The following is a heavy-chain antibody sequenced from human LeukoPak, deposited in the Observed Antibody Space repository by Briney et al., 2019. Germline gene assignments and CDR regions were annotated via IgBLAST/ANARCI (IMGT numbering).Heavy chain of an antibody. CDR2: ISSNGGST. CDR3: ARGGSYLSAFDI. CDR1: GFTFSTYG. D-gene: IGHD1-26*01. V-gene: IGHV3-64*01. J-gene: IGHJ3*02. Sequence: GGSLRLSYAASGFTFSTYGMHSVRQAPGKGLEYVSAISSNGGSTYYANSVKGRFTISRDNSKNTLYLQMNSLRAEDTAVYYCARGGSYLSAFDIWGQGTMVTVSS.